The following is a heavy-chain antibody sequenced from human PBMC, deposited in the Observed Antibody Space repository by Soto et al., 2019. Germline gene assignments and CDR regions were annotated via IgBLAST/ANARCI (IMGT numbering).Heavy chain of an antibody. CDR2: IYSTGNT. Sequence: QLQLQESGPGLVKPSETLSLTCTVSGDSIRSSSYWGWIRQPPGKGLEWIGSIYSTGNTYYNPSPXSXVXIXXDTSKNQFSLNVISVTAADTAVYYCRRSSRYSTDVWGQGTTVTVSS. V-gene: IGHV4-39*01. CDR1: GDSIRSSSY. D-gene: IGHD6-13*01. J-gene: IGHJ6*02. CDR3: RRSSRYSTDV.